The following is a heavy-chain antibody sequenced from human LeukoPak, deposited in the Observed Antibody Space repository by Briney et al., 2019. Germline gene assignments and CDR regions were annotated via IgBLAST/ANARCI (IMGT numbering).Heavy chain of an antibody. Sequence: GGSLRLSCAASGFTVSSNYMSWVRQAPGKGLEWVSVIYSGGSTYYADSVKGRFIISRDNSKNTLYLQMNSLRAEDTAVYYCAKDVWVAAAGKGYYFDYWGQGTLVTVSS. D-gene: IGHD6-13*01. V-gene: IGHV3-53*05. CDR1: GFTVSSNY. CDR2: IYSGGST. J-gene: IGHJ4*02. CDR3: AKDVWVAAAGKGYYFDY.